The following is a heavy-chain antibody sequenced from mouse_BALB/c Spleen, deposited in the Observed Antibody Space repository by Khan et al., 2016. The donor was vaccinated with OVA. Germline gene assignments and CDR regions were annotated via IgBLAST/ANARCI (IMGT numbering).Heavy chain of an antibody. J-gene: IGHJ3*01. V-gene: IGHV1-39*01. D-gene: IGHD1-2*01. Sequence: VQLQQSGAELVKPGDSMKISCKASNYSFTDYTMNWVKQSHGKNLEWIGLINPYNGGTKYNQKFKGKATLTVDKSSSTAYMELTSLTSEDSAVYCCTRSGYGGFAYWGQGTLVTVSA. CDR1: NYSFTDYT. CDR3: TRSGYGGFAY. CDR2: INPYNGGT.